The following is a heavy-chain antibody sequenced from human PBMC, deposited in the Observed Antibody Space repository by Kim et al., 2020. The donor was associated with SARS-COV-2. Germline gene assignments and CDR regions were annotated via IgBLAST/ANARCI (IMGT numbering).Heavy chain of an antibody. D-gene: IGHD1-26*01. CDR1: GYTFTSYY. CDR2: INPSGGST. V-gene: IGHV1-46*01. CDR3: ARSAEGGSEFDS. J-gene: IGHJ4*02. Sequence: ASVKVSCKASGYTFTSYYMHWVRQAPGQGLEWMGIINPSGGSTSCAQSFQGRVILTRDTSTSTVYMELSSLRSEDTAVYFCARSAEGGSEFDSWGQGTLV.